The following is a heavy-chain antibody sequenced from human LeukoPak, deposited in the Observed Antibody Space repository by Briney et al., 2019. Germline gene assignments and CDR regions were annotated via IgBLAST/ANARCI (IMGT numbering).Heavy chain of an antibody. Sequence: GGSLRLSCAAPGFTFSGHWMRWGRQAPGKGLGWVANINQGGSDKYYVDSVKGRFTISRDNANNLLYLQMNSLRGEDTAVYYCTRDRSRAEDDWGQGTLVTVSS. CDR3: TRDRSRAEDD. D-gene: IGHD1-14*01. V-gene: IGHV3-7*01. J-gene: IGHJ4*02. CDR2: INQGGSDK. CDR1: GFTFSGHW.